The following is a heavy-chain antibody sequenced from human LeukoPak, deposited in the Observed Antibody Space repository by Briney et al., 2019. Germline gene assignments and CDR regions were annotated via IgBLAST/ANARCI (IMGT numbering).Heavy chain of an antibody. Sequence: SETLSLTCAVYGGSFSGYYWSWIRQPPGKGLEWIGEINHSGSTNYNPSLKSRVTISVDTSKNQFSLRLSSVTAADTAVYYCARDLYDYVWGSYLYYYYMDVWGKGTTVTVSS. J-gene: IGHJ6*03. V-gene: IGHV4-34*01. CDR3: ARDLYDYVWGSYLYYYYMDV. CDR2: INHSGST. D-gene: IGHD3-16*01. CDR1: GGSFSGYY.